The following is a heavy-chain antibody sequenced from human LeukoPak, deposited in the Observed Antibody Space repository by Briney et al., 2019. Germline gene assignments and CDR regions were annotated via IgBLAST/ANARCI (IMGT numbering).Heavy chain of an antibody. CDR3: ARDPYSGSYGNYYYYFMDV. CDR1: GFTFSNYG. D-gene: IGHD1-26*01. CDR2: IGGLGDRI. J-gene: IGHJ6*03. V-gene: IGHV3-23*01. Sequence: GGTLRLSCAASGFTFSNYGMNWVRQAPGKGLEWVSGIGGLGDRIYYADSVRGRFTISRDNSKNTLYLYMNSLRAEDTAVYYCARDPYSGSYGNYYYYFMDVWGKGTTVTISS.